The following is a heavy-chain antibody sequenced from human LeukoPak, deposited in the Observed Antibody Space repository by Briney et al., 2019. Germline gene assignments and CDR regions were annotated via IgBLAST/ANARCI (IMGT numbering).Heavy chain of an antibody. D-gene: IGHD3-3*01. CDR1: EFTFSDYY. Sequence: GGSLRLSCAASEFTFSDYYMSWIRQAPGKGLEWVSTISISGGTTSYADSVQGRFTIPRDNSKNTLFLQMNSLRAEDTAVYYCAKPLYDFWSGYSRAGFDYWGQGSLVTVSS. J-gene: IGHJ4*02. V-gene: IGHV3-23*01. CDR2: ISISGGTT. CDR3: AKPLYDFWSGYSRAGFDY.